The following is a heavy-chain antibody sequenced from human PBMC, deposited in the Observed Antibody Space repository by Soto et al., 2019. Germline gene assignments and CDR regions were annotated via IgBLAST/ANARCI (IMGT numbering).Heavy chain of an antibody. CDR1: GGSFSGYY. V-gene: IGHV4-34*01. CDR2: INHSGST. CDR3: ARGRRGYYYYYGMDV. Sequence: SETLSLTCAVYGGSFSGYYWSWIRQPPGKGLEWIGEINHSGSTNYNPSLKSRVTISVGTSKNQFSLKLSSVTAADTAVYYCARGRRGYYYYYGMDVWGQGTTVTVSS. J-gene: IGHJ6*02. D-gene: IGHD6-25*01.